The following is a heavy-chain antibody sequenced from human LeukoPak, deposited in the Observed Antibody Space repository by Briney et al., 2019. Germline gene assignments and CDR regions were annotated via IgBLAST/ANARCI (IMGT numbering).Heavy chain of an antibody. V-gene: IGHV3-48*02. CDR3: ARVSDYVWGSYRH. CDR2: ISSTSNPI. Sequence: GGSLRLSCAASGFTFSNYNMNWVRQAPGKGLEWLSYISSTSNPIYYADSVKGRFTISRDNAKNSLYLQMNSLRDEDTAVYYCARVSDYVWGSYRHWGQGTLVTVSS. D-gene: IGHD3-16*02. J-gene: IGHJ4*02. CDR1: GFTFSNYN.